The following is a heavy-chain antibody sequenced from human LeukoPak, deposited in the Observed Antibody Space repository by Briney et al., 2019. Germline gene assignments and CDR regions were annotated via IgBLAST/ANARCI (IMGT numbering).Heavy chain of an antibody. V-gene: IGHV3-30-3*01. CDR3: ARGYSSGWYYFDY. CDR1: GFPFTNYA. CDR2: ISYDGSNK. J-gene: IGHJ4*02. D-gene: IGHD6-19*01. Sequence: GGSLRLSCVASGFPFTNYAMSWVRQAPGKGLEWVAVISYDGSNKYYADSVKGRFTISRDNSKNTLYLQMNSLRAEDTAVYYCARGYSSGWYYFDYWGQGTLVTVSS.